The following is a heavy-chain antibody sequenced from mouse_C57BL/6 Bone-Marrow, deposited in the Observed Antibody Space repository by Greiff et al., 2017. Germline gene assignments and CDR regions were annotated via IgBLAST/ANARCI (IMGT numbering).Heavy chain of an antibody. CDR1: GYTFTSYW. Sequence: QVQLQQPGAELVMPGASVKLSCKASGYTFTSYWMHWVKQRPGHGLEWIGEIDPSDSYTTYNQKFKGKSTLTVDKSSSTAYMQLSSLTSEDSAVYYCARESGSPYAMDYWGQGTSVTVSS. V-gene: IGHV1-69*01. D-gene: IGHD1-1*01. CDR3: ARESGSPYAMDY. CDR2: IDPSDSYT. J-gene: IGHJ4*01.